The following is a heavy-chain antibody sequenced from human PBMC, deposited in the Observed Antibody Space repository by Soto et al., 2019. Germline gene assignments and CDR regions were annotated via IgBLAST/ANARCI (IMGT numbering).Heavy chain of an antibody. CDR3: ARDLYGDYYYYGMDV. V-gene: IGHV4-31*03. J-gene: IGHJ6*02. Sequence: PSETLSLTCTVSDGSISSGGYYWSWIRQHPGKGLEWIGYIYYSGSTYYNPSLKSRVTISVDTSKNQFSLKLSSVTAADTAVYYCARDLYGDYYYYGMDVWGQGTTVTVSS. CDR1: DGSISSGGYY. CDR2: IYYSGST. D-gene: IGHD4-17*01.